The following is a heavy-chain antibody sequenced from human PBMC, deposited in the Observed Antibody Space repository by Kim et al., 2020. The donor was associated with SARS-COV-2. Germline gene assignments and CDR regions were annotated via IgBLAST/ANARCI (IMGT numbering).Heavy chain of an antibody. D-gene: IGHD6-13*01. J-gene: IGHJ4*02. V-gene: IGHV3-23*01. Sequence: GGSLRLSCAASGFTLSSYAMTWVRQAQGKGLNWVSVIGTGGTTSYPDSVKGRFTISRDDSKNTLFLQMNSLRAEDTAVYYCVRGGSWLEYWGQGALVNVSS. CDR3: VRGGSWLEY. CDR2: IGTGGTT. CDR1: GFTLSSYA.